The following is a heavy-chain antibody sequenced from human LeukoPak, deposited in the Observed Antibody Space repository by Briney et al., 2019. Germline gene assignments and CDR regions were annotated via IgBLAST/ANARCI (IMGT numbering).Heavy chain of an antibody. CDR3: ARDHSYYFGSQTSTLDV. CDR1: GASISTGGFY. CDR2: IYYTGSV. J-gene: IGHJ6*02. D-gene: IGHD3-10*01. V-gene: IGHV4-31*03. Sequence: SETLSLTCTISGASISTGGFYWTWIRQPPGEGLEWIGYIYYTGSVDYNASLKSRLTISLDTSKNRFSLKLDSVTAADTAVYYCARDHSYYFGSQTSTLDVWGQGTAVTVSS.